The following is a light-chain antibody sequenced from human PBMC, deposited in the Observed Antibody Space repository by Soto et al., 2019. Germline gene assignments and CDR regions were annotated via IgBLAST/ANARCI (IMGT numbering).Light chain of an antibody. Sequence: ETVLTQSPASLSVSPGEGATLSCRASQSVSTNLAWYQQKPGQAPRLLIYHASSRVTGVPARFSGSGSGTEFTLTISSLQSEDFALYSCQQYNNWPLTFGGGTKVEIK. CDR2: HAS. V-gene: IGKV3-15*01. J-gene: IGKJ4*01. CDR3: QQYNNWPLT. CDR1: QSVSTN.